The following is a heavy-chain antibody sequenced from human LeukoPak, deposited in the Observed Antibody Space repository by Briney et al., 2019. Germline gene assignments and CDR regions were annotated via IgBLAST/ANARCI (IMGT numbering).Heavy chain of an antibody. CDR2: INPNSGVT. Sequence: ASVKVSCKASGYTFSGFYIHWVRQAPGQGLEWMGWINPNSGVTNYAQKFQGRVTMTRDTSISTAYMELSRLRSDDTAVYYCARGDIVATTRSYSWFDPWGQGTLVTVSS. J-gene: IGHJ5*02. CDR3: ARGDIVATTRSYSWFDP. CDR1: GYTFSGFY. V-gene: IGHV1-2*02. D-gene: IGHD5-12*01.